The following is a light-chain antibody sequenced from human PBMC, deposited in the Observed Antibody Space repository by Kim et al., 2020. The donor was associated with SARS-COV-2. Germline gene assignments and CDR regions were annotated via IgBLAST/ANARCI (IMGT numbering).Light chain of an antibody. CDR3: QTWDSTTVI. CDR2: QDN. V-gene: IGLV3-1*01. Sequence: SYELTQPPSVSVSPGQTARITCSGYKLGEKYTSWYQHKSGQSPVVVIYQDNKRPSGMTERFSGSSSGNTATLTISGTQPMDEADYYCQTWDSTTVIFGGGTQLTVL. J-gene: IGLJ2*01. CDR1: KLGEKY.